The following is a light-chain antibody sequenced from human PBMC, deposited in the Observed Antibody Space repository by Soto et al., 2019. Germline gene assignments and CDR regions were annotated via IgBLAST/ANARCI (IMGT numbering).Light chain of an antibody. CDR1: SSDVGNCNC. CDR2: EVS. CDR3: CSYAGRSPVV. Sequence: QSALTQPASVSGSPGQSITISCTGASSDVGNCNCVSWYQQHPGKAPKLMIYEVSNRPSGVSDCFSGSKSGNTASLTISGLLPEDEADYYCCSYAGRSPVVFGGGTKLTVL. V-gene: IGLV2-23*02. J-gene: IGLJ3*02.